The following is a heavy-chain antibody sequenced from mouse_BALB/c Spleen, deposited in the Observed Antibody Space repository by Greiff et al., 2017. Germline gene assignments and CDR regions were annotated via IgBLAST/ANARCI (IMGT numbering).Heavy chain of an antibody. CDR3: ARLSRYYAMDY. V-gene: IGHV5-6-5*01. Sequence: EVMLVESGGGLVKPGGSLKLSCAASGFTFSSYAMSWVRQTPEKRLEWVASISSGGSTYYPDSVKGRFTISRDNARNILYLQMSSLRSEDTAMYYCARLSRYYAMDYWGQGTSVTVSS. CDR2: ISSGGST. CDR1: GFTFSSYA. J-gene: IGHJ4*01.